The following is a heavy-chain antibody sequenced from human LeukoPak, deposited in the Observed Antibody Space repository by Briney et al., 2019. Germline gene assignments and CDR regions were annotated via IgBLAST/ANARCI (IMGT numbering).Heavy chain of an antibody. D-gene: IGHD6-13*01. J-gene: IGHJ4*02. CDR1: GGSISSNF. V-gene: IGHV4-4*07. CDR3: ARGPYSSSWYYFDY. Sequence: PSETLSLTCTVSGGSISSNFWSWIRQPAGKGLEWIGRIYTSGSTNYNPSLKSRVTISVDTSKNQFSLKLSSVTAADTAVYYCARGPYSSSWYYFDYWGQGTLVTVSS. CDR2: IYTSGST.